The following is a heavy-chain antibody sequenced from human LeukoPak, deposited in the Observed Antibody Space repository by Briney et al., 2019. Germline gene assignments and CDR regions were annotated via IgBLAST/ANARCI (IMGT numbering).Heavy chain of an antibody. D-gene: IGHD3/OR15-3a*01. CDR1: GFTFTNHP. J-gene: IGHJ3*01. V-gene: IGHV3-64*02. CDR3: ARAFRPASDPHDFYDF. Sequence: PGGSLRLSCAASGFTFTNHPMHWVRQTSGKRLEYVSAISPSGDRTWYADSVKGRFTISRDNSKNTMYLQMGSLRPEDMGVYYCARAFRPASDPHDFYDFWGRGTTATVSS. CDR2: ISPSGDRT.